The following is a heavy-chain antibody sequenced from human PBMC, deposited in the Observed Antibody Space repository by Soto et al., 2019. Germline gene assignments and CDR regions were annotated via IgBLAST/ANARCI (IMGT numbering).Heavy chain of an antibody. CDR1: GVTFSSYA. J-gene: IGHJ1*01. CDR3: ARDQAAGGTISRYFQD. Sequence: EVQLLESGGGLVQPEGSLRLSCEASGVTFSSYAMSWVRQATGKGMEWVSGISGGGSTTYYADSVKGRFTSSRDHSKNTLYLQVNSLRPEDTAVYYCARDQAAGGTISRYFQDWGQGTMVTVSS. D-gene: IGHD6-13*01. V-gene: IGHV3-23*01. CDR2: ISGGGSTT.